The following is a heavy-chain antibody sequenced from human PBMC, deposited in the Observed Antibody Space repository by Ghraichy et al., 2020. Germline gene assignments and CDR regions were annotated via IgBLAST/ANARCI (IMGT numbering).Heavy chain of an antibody. D-gene: IGHD3-10*01. CDR1: RDSVSSNSAT. V-gene: IGHV6-1*01. CDR2: TYYRSKWYS. Sequence: SQTLSLTCAISRDSVSSNSATWDWIRQSPSRGLEWLGRTYYRSKWYSEYAASVKSRITINSDTSKNQFSLQLNSVTPEDTALYYCARQYIYGFDYWGQETLVTVSS. J-gene: IGHJ4*02. CDR3: ARQYIYGFDY.